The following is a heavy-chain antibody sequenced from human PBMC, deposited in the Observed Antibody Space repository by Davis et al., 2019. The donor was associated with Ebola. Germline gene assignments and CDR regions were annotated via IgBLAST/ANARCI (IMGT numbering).Heavy chain of an antibody. D-gene: IGHD6-13*01. CDR2: IIPIFGTA. Sequence: SVKVSCKASGGTFSSYAISWVRQAPGQGLEWMGGIIPIFGTANYAQKFQGRVTITADESTSTAYMELSSLRSEDTAVYYCARGDVVQLVQLRSYYYGMDVWGQGTTVTVSS. J-gene: IGHJ6*02. V-gene: IGHV1-69*13. CDR3: ARGDVVQLVQLRSYYYGMDV. CDR1: GGTFSSYA.